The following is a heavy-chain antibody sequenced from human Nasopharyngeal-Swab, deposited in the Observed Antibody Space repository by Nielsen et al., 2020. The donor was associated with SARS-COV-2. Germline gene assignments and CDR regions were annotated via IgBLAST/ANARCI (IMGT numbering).Heavy chain of an antibody. V-gene: IGHV1-69*04. CDR2: IIPMRGLA. CDR1: GGTFRSQG. D-gene: IGHD5-18*01. CDR3: ARDVEEWLVVPSLSFEY. J-gene: IGHJ4*02. Sequence: SVKVSCKASGGTFRSQGISWVRQAPGQGLEWMGRIIPMRGLANYAQKFQGRVTITADKSTTTAYMELRSLRSDDTAVYYCARDVEEWLVVPSLSFEYWGQGTLVTVSS.